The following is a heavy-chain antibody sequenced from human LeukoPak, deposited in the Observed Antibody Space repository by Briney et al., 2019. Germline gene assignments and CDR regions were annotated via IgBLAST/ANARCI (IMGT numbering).Heavy chain of an antibody. CDR1: GGTFSSYA. Sequence: SVKVSCKASGGTFSSYAISWVRQAPGQGLEWMGRIIPIFGTANYAQKFQGRVTITADKSTSTAYMELSSLRSEDTAVYYCARPAYYDSSGYDHWAFVIWGQGTMVTVSS. CDR3: ARPAYYDSSGYDHWAFVI. V-gene: IGHV1-69*06. J-gene: IGHJ3*02. D-gene: IGHD3-22*01. CDR2: IIPIFGTA.